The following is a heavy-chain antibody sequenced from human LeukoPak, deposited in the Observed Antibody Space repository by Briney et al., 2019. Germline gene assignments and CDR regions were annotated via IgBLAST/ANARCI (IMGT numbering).Heavy chain of an antibody. Sequence: GESLKISCKGSGYSFTSYWIGWVRQMPGKGLEWMGIIYPGDSDTRYSPSFQGQVTISADKSISTAYLQWSSLKASGTAMYYCARHLAVAGFGDDAFDIWGQGTMVTVSS. V-gene: IGHV5-51*01. CDR1: GYSFTSYW. CDR2: IYPGDSDT. CDR3: ARHLAVAGFGDDAFDI. J-gene: IGHJ3*02. D-gene: IGHD6-19*01.